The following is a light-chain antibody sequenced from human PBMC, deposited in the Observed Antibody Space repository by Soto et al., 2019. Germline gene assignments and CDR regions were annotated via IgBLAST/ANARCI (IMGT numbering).Light chain of an antibody. Sequence: EIVMTQSPATLSLSPGERATLSWRASQSVDSSFLGWYQQKPGQAPRLLIYGASTRATGIPARFSGSGSGTEFTLTISSLKSEDFAVYYCQQSGSSPITFGQGTRLEI. CDR2: GAS. V-gene: IGKV3-20*01. CDR3: QQSGSSPIT. J-gene: IGKJ5*01. CDR1: QSVDSSF.